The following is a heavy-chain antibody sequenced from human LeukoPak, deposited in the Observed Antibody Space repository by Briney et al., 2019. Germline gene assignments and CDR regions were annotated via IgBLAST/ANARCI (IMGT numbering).Heavy chain of an antibody. Sequence: GGSLSLVYAASGSTVSRSGMHCVRQAPGKGLEWVAVIWYDGSNKYYADSVKGRFTISRDNSKNTLYLQMNSLRAEDTAVYYCASDGVSGFDHWGQGTLVTVSS. J-gene: IGHJ4*02. CDR3: ASDGVSGFDH. V-gene: IGHV3-33*03. D-gene: IGHD2-8*01. CDR1: GSTVSRSG. CDR2: IWYDGSNK.